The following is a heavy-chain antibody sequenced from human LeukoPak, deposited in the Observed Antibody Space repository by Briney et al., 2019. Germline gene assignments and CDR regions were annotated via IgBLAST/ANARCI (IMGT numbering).Heavy chain of an antibody. D-gene: IGHD3-9*01. CDR1: GGSISNYY. CDR3: ARVAERTWLPYDAAFDI. Sequence: PSETLSLTCTVSGGSISNYYWSWIRQPPGKGLEWIGTIYHGGSTYYNPSLESRVTISLDTSKNHFSLNLTSVTAADTAMYYCARVAERTWLPYDAAFDIWGLGTMVTVSS. V-gene: IGHV4-59*08. J-gene: IGHJ3*02. CDR2: IYHGGST.